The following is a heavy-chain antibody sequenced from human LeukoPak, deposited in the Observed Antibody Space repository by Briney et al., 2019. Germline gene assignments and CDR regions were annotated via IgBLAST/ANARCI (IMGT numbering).Heavy chain of an antibody. CDR1: GYNFTNYW. Sequence: GESLKISCKGSGYNFTNYWIGWVRQMPGKGLEWMGIIYPGDSDTRYSPSFQGQVTISADKSISTAYLQWSSLKASDTAIYFCARQTGCSGGDCYSNFDFWGQGTLVTVSS. V-gene: IGHV5-51*01. D-gene: IGHD2-15*01. J-gene: IGHJ4*02. CDR2: IYPGDSDT. CDR3: ARQTGCSGGDCYSNFDF.